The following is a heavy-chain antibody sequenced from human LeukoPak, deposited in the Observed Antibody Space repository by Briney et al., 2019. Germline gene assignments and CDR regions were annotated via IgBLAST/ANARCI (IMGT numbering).Heavy chain of an antibody. Sequence: SQTLSLTCTVSGGSISSGDYYWSWIRQPPGKGLEWIGYIYYSGSTYYNPSLKSRVTISVDTSKNQFSLNLSFVTAADTAVYYCARVGWGGYDPYFDYWGQGTLVTVSS. CDR2: IYYSGST. J-gene: IGHJ4*02. V-gene: IGHV4-30-4*08. D-gene: IGHD5-12*01. CDR1: GGSISSGDYY. CDR3: ARVGWGGYDPYFDY.